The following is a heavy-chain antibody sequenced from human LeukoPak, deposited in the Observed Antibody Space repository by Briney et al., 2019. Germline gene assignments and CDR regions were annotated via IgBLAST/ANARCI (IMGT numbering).Heavy chain of an antibody. D-gene: IGHD6-13*01. Sequence: GGSLRLSCAASGFTFSSYSMDWVRQAPGKGLEWVSSISSSSSYIYYADSVKGRFTISRDNAKNSLYLQMNSLRAEDTAVYYCARAVIAADIDYWGQGTLVTVSS. V-gene: IGHV3-21*01. CDR2: ISSSSSYI. CDR1: GFTFSSYS. CDR3: ARAVIAADIDY. J-gene: IGHJ4*02.